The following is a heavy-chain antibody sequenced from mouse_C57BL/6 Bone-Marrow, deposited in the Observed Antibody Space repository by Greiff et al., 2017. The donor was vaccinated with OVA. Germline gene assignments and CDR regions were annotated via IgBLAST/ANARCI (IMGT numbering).Heavy chain of an antibody. J-gene: IGHJ1*03. Sequence: VQLQQSGAELARPGASVKLSCKASGYTFTSYGISWLKQRTGQGLEWIGEIYPRSGNTYYNEKFKGKATLTADKSSSTAYMELRSLTSEDSAVYFCARNRYYGSRCFDVWGTGTTVTVSS. CDR2: IYPRSGNT. D-gene: IGHD1-1*01. V-gene: IGHV1-81*01. CDR3: ARNRYYGSRCFDV. CDR1: GYTFTSYG.